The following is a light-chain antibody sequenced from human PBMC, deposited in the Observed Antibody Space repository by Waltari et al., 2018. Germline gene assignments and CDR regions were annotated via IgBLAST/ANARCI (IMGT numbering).Light chain of an antibody. V-gene: IGLV3-19*01. Sequence: SSELTQDPAVSVALGQTVRITCQGDSLRSYDASWYQQKPGQAPILVIYGKDNRPPGIPNRCSGSTSGNTASLTLTGSQAEDEADYYCHSRVVSNVRGAFGGGTKLTVL. CDR2: GKD. J-gene: IGLJ2*01. CDR3: HSRVVSNVRGA. CDR1: SLRSYD.